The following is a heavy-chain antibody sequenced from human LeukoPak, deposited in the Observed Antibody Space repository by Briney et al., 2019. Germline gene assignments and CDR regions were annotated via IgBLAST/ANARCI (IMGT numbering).Heavy chain of an antibody. CDR3: GRSDYGDYGITY. V-gene: IGHV1-3*01. D-gene: IGHD4-17*01. CDR2: INAGNGNT. J-gene: IGHJ4*02. Sequence: ASVKVSCTASGYTFTSYAMYWVRQAPGQRLEWMGWINAGNGNTKYSQKFQGRVTITRDTSASTVYMELTSLRSEDTAVYYCGRSDYGDYGITYWGQGTLVTVSS. CDR1: GYTFTSYA.